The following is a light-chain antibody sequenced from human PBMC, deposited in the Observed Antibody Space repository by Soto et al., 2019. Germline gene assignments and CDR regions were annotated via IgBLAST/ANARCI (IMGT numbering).Light chain of an antibody. V-gene: IGKV3-20*01. CDR2: DAS. J-gene: IGKJ4*02. Sequence: EFVLTQSPGTLSLSPGERATLSCRASQSVTSSSLAWYQQKPGQAPRLLIYDASSRATGIPDSFSGSGSGTEFTLTISRLEPEDFAVYYCQHYGSSALTFGGGSRVEIK. CDR3: QHYGSSALT. CDR1: QSVTSSS.